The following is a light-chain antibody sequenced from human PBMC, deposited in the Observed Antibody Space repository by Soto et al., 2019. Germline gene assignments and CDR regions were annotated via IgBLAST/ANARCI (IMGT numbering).Light chain of an antibody. CDR2: GAS. J-gene: IGKJ4*01. V-gene: IGKV3-15*01. Sequence: EIVMTQSPATLSVSPGERAILSCRASKSVNNNLAWYQQKPGQAPRLLIYGASTRATGIPARFSGSGSGTEVTLRISSLQSEYFAIYHCQQYNNWPPLTFGGGTKVEIK. CDR1: KSVNNN. CDR3: QQYNNWPPLT.